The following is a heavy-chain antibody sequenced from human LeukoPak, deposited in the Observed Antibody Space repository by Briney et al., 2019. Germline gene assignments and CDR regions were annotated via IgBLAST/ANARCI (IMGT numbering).Heavy chain of an antibody. CDR2: IYYSGST. CDR1: GGSFSGYY. J-gene: IGHJ5*02. D-gene: IGHD6-6*01. V-gene: IGHV4-59*08. Sequence: TSETLSLTCAVYGGSFSGYYWSWIRQPPGKGLEWIGYIYYSGSTNYNPSLKSRVTISVDTSKNQFSLKLSSVTAADTAVYYCARGGGMSARPVWFDPWGQGTLVTVSS. CDR3: ARGGGMSARPVWFDP.